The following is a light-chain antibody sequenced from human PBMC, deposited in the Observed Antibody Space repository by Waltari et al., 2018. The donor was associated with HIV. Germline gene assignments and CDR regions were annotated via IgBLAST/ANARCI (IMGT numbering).Light chain of an antibody. CDR3: QSADSSGSSWV. Sequence: SYELTQPPSVSVSPGQTARITCPGDSLPKQSVYWYQQRPGRAPVLVIYKDGERPSAIPERFSGSRSGTTVTLTISGVQADDEADYYCQSADSSGSSWVFGGGTKLTV. J-gene: IGLJ3*02. CDR1: SLPKQS. V-gene: IGLV3-25*03. CDR2: KDG.